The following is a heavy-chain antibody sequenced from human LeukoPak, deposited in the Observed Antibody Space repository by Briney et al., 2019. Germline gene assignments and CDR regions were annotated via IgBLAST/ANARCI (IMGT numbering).Heavy chain of an antibody. J-gene: IGHJ6*02. Sequence: SETLSLTCTVSGGSINRSSYYWAWIRQPPGKGLEWIGSIYYSGSTYYNPSLKSRITISVDTSKNQFFLKLSSVAAADTAVYYCARENDVTGNALDVWGQGTTVTVSS. D-gene: IGHD2-2*01. CDR3: ARENDVTGNALDV. CDR1: GGSINRSSYY. V-gene: IGHV4-39*07. CDR2: IYYSGST.